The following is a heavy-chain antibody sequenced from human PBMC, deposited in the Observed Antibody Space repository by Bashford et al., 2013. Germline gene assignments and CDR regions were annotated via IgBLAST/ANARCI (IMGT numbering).Heavy chain of an antibody. V-gene: IGHV3-48*01. D-gene: IGHD2-2*02. J-gene: IGHJ6*02. CDR3: ARDQGDCSSAACYTLDV. Sequence: VRQAPGKGLEWVSYISSSSSTIYYADSVKGRFTISRDNAKNSLYLQMNSLRAEDTAVYFCARDQGDCSSAACYTLDVWGQGTTVTVSS. CDR2: ISSSSSTI.